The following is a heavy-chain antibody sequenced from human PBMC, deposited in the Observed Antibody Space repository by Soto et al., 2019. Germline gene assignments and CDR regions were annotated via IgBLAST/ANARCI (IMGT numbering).Heavy chain of an antibody. V-gene: IGHV4-59*01. CDR2: IYYSGST. CDR3: ARDSRRYPRTYYFDY. D-gene: IGHD6-13*01. Sequence: SETLSLTCTVSGVSISRYYWSWIRQPPGKGLEWIGYIYYSGSTNYNPSLKSRVTISVDTSKNQFSLKLSSVTAADTAVYYCARDSRRYPRTYYFDYWGQGTLVTVSS. CDR1: GVSISRYY. J-gene: IGHJ4*02.